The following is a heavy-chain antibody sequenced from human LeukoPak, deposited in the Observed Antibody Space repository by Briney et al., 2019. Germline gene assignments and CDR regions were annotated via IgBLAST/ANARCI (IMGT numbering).Heavy chain of an antibody. CDR1: GGSISSGSYY. Sequence: SETLSLTCTVSGGSISSGSYYWSWIRQPAGKGLEWIGRIYASGSTNYNPSLNSRVTISVDTSKNQFSLKLSSVTAADTAVYYCARMSSSSSWWSYFDYWGQGTLATVSS. J-gene: IGHJ4*02. V-gene: IGHV4-61*02. CDR3: ARMSSSSSWWSYFDY. CDR2: IYASGST. D-gene: IGHD6-13*01.